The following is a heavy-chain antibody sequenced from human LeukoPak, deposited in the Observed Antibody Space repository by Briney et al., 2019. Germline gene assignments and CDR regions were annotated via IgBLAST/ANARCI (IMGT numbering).Heavy chain of an antibody. CDR3: ARDHSDCTNGVCYGY. J-gene: IGHJ4*02. CDR2: VNESGGT. D-gene: IGHD2-8*01. V-gene: IGHV4-34*01. Sequence: SETLSLTCAVYIDSFSNYHWNWIRQTPAKGMEWIGEVNESGGTNISPSLRSRVILSVDTSKNQFSLKLISVTVADTAIYYCARDHSDCTNGVCYGYWGQGTLVTVSS. CDR1: IDSFSNYH.